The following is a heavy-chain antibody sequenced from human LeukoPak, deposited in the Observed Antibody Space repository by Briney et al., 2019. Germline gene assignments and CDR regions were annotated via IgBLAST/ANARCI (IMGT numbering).Heavy chain of an antibody. CDR3: AKDLSSAITSALVLDV. V-gene: IGHV3-20*04. J-gene: IGHJ6*02. CDR2: INWNGGST. D-gene: IGHD3-22*01. Sequence: PGGFLRLSCAASGFTFDDYGMSWVRQAPGKGLEWVSHINWNGGSTGYADSVKGRFTTSRDNVKNVLYLQMNSLRPEDTALYYCAKDLSSAITSALVLDVWGQGTTV. CDR1: GFTFDDYG.